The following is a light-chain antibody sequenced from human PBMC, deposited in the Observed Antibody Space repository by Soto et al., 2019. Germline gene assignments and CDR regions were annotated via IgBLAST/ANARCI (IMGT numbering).Light chain of an antibody. CDR1: SGSIASNY. Sequence: NFMLTQPHSVSESPGKTVTISCTRSSGSIASNYVQWYQQRPGSAPTTVIYEDNQRPSGVPDRFSGSIDSSSNSASLTISGLKTEDEADYYCQAYDSSTPVVFGGGTKLPVL. V-gene: IGLV6-57*04. CDR3: QAYDSSTPVV. J-gene: IGLJ2*01. CDR2: EDN.